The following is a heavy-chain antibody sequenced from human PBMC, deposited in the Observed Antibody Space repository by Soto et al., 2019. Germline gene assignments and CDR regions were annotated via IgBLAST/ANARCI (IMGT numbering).Heavy chain of an antibody. J-gene: IGHJ4*02. D-gene: IGHD2-2*01. Sequence: QVQLVESGGGVGQPGRSLRLSCAASGFTFGNYGMHWVRQAADKGLEWLAFISYDGSKKYYAESVKGRFAVSRDHSKRTLHLEMSSLRPEDTAMYYCAKGLPQGDIGVTPAAIPFDYWGQGSLVIVSS. V-gene: IGHV3-30*18. CDR2: ISYDGSKK. CDR1: GFTFGNYG. CDR3: AKGLPQGDIGVTPAAIPFDY.